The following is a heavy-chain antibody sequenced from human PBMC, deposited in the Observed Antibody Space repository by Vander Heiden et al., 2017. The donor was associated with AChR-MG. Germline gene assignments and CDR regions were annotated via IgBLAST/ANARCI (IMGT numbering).Heavy chain of an antibody. D-gene: IGHD3-22*01. CDR1: GYLFTRYG. CDR3: ARGPITMIVVVTHYYYYGMDV. Sequence: QVQLVQSASEVKNPGAPGKVPCKASGYLFTRYGSRRVGQAPGQGLEWMGWISAYNGNTNYAQKLQGRVTMTTDTSTSTAYMELRSLRSDDTAVYYCARGPITMIVVVTHYYYYGMDVWGQGTTVTVSS. CDR2: ISAYNGNT. J-gene: IGHJ6*02. V-gene: IGHV1-18*01.